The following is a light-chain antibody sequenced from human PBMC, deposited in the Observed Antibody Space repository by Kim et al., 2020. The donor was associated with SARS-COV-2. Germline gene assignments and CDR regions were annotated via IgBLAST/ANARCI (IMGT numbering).Light chain of an antibody. Sequence: QSVVTQPHSVSGSPGQSVTISCTGTSSDIGAYNYVSWYQQHPGKVPKVMIYDVTKRPSGVPDRFSGSKSGNTASLTISGLQTEDEADYYCSSYAGSYTMIFGGGTQLTVL. J-gene: IGLJ2*01. CDR3: SSYAGSYTMI. CDR1: SSDIGAYNY. V-gene: IGLV2-11*01. CDR2: DVT.